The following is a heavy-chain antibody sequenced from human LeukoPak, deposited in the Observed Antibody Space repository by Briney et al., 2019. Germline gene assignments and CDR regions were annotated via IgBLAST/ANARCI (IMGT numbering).Heavy chain of an antibody. CDR3: THGSMYQLDY. Sequence: GGSLRLSCAASGFPFRSYWMHWVRQAPGKGLEWVSGIIGGAGGTYYADSVKGRFTISRDNSKNTLYLQMNSLRAEDTAVYYCTHGSMYQLDYWGQGTLVTVSS. CDR2: IIGGAGGT. D-gene: IGHD2-2*01. J-gene: IGHJ4*02. CDR1: GFPFRSYW. V-gene: IGHV3-23*01.